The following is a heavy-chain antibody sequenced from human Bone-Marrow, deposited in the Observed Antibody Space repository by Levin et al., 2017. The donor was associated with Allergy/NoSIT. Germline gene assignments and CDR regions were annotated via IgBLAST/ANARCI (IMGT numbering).Heavy chain of an antibody. CDR1: GDTFTTYF. CDR2: INLSDGGT. D-gene: IGHD1-26*01. CDR3: AREAGARTLNYIEH. J-gene: IGHJ1*01. Sequence: ASVKVSCKASGDTFTTYFIHWVRQAPGQGLEWMGMINLSDGGTSYAQKFKGRVTVTRDTSTSTLYMTLSSLRSEDTAVYYCAREAGARTLNYIEHWGQGSLVAVSA. V-gene: IGHV1-46*01.